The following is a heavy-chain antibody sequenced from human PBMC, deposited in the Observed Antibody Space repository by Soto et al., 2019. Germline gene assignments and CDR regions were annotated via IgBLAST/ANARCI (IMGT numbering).Heavy chain of an antibody. Sequence: QVQLVESGGGVVQPGRSLRLSCAASGFTFSGYGMHWVRQAPGNGLEWVASIWNDGTEKFYVDFVKGRFTISRDNSKNTLYLQMNSLRAEDTAVYYCARDRGIFGAHDYWGQGTLVIVSS. J-gene: IGHJ4*02. V-gene: IGHV3-33*01. CDR1: GFTFSGYG. CDR3: ARDRGIFGAHDY. CDR2: IWNDGTEK. D-gene: IGHD3-3*01.